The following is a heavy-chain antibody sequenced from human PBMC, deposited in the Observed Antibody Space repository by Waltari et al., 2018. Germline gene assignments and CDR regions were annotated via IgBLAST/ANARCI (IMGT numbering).Heavy chain of an antibody. Sequence: EVQLVESGGGLVQPGRSLRLSCAASGFTFDNFAMHWVRQAPGKGLKGVSSINWNSGKRGYADSVKGRFTISRDNAKNSLYLQMNSLRTEDTALYYCAKGSGGDPWPDYWGQGTLVIVSS. CDR3: AKGSGGDPWPDY. CDR2: INWNSGKR. J-gene: IGHJ4*02. D-gene: IGHD2-21*02. V-gene: IGHV3-9*01. CDR1: GFTFDNFA.